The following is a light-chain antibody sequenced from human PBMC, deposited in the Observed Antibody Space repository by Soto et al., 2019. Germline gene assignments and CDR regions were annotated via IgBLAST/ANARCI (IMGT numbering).Light chain of an antibody. CDR1: QSVSSN. Sequence: EIVMTQSPATLSVSPGERATLSCRASQSVSSNSAWYQQEPGQAPRLLIYGASTRATGIPARFSGSGSGTEFTLTISSLQSEDFAVYYCQQYNNWPLTFGGGTKVEIK. CDR2: GAS. CDR3: QQYNNWPLT. J-gene: IGKJ4*01. V-gene: IGKV3-15*01.